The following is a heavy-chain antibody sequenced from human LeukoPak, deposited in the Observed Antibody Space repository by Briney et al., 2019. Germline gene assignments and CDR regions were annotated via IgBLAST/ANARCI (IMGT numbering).Heavy chain of an antibody. CDR1: GFTFDDYA. D-gene: IGHD3-10*01. Sequence: PGGSLRLSCAASGFTFDDYAMHRVRQAPGKGLEWVPGISWNSGSIGYADSVKGRFTISRDNAKNSLYLQMNSLRAEDTALYYCAKDVSYGSGSGMDVWGKGTTVTVSS. V-gene: IGHV3-9*01. CDR3: AKDVSYGSGSGMDV. CDR2: ISWNSGSI. J-gene: IGHJ6*03.